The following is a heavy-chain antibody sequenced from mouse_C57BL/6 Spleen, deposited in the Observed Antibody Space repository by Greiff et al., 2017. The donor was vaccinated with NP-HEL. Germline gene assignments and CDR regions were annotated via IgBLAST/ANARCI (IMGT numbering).Heavy chain of an antibody. V-gene: IGHV5-4*01. D-gene: IGHD1-1*01. CDR1: GFTFSSYA. CDR2: ISDGGSYT. CDR3: ARSSFITTDYFDY. J-gene: IGHJ2*01. Sequence: EVQRVESGGGLVKPGGSLKLSCAASGFTFSSYAMSWVRQTPEKRLEWVATISDGGSYTYYPDNVKGRFTISRDNAKNNLYLQMSHLKSEDTAMYYCARSSFITTDYFDYWGQGTTLTVSS.